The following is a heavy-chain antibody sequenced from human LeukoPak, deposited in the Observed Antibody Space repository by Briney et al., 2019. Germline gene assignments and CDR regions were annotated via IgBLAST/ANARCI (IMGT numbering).Heavy chain of an antibody. Sequence: SETLSLTCTVSGVSISSSNSYWGWIRQPPGKGLEWIGSIYYSGNTYYNPSLKSRVTISVDTSKNQFSLKLSSVTAADTAVYYCARGPRITIFGVVIMNWFDPWGQGTLVTVSS. CDR1: GVSISSSNSY. CDR3: ARGPRITIFGVVIMNWFDP. V-gene: IGHV4-39*07. CDR2: IYYSGNT. J-gene: IGHJ5*02. D-gene: IGHD3-3*01.